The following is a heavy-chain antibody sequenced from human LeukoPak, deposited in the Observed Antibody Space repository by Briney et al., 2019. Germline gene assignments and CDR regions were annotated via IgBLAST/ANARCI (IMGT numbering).Heavy chain of an antibody. Sequence: GGSLRLSCAASGFTFSSYAMHWVRQAPGKEPQWVSIIYPDGRAFYAESVKGRFTISRDNSRNTLYIEMNILRADDTALYYCARGRLPNGADNWGQGTLVTVSS. J-gene: IGHJ4*02. CDR2: IYPDGRA. CDR1: GFTFSSYA. V-gene: IGHV3-53*01. CDR3: ARGRLPNGADN. D-gene: IGHD2-21*02.